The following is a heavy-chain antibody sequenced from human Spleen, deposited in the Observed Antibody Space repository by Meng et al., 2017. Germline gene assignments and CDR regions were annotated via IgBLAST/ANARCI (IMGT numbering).Heavy chain of an antibody. Sequence: GESLKISCKGSGYSFTSYWIGWVRQMPGKGLEWMAIIYPGDSDTRYSPSFQGQVTISADKSINTAYLQWRSLEASDSAIYYCARQSPDYSSSWADALDIWGQGTVVTVSS. CDR2: IYPGDSDT. CDR3: ARQSPDYSSSWADALDI. D-gene: IGHD6-13*01. V-gene: IGHV5-51*01. J-gene: IGHJ3*02. CDR1: GYSFTSYW.